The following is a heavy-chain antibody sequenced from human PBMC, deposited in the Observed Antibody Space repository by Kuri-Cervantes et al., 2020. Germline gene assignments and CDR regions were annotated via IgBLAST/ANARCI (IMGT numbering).Heavy chain of an antibody. Sequence: ASVKVSCKASGYTFTSYYMHWVRQAPGQGLEWMGIINPSGGSTSYAQKFQGRVTMTRDTSTSTVYMELSSLRSEDTAVYYCAKDRRASKLRFLEWLPQRDYYYGMDVWGQGTTVTGSS. V-gene: IGHV1-46*01. CDR3: AKDRRASKLRFLEWLPQRDYYYGMDV. CDR1: GYTFTSYY. J-gene: IGHJ6*01. CDR2: INPSGGST. D-gene: IGHD3-3*01.